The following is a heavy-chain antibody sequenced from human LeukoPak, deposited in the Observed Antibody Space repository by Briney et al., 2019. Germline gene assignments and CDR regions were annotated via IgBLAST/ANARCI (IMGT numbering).Heavy chain of an antibody. CDR1: GYSFTSYW. D-gene: IGHD5-18*01. CDR3: ASRGLSSYGTPDAFDI. Sequence: GESLRISFKGSGYSFTSYWISWVRQMPGKGLEWMGRIDPSDSYTNYSPSFQGHVTISADKSISTAYLQWSSLKASDTAMYYCASRGLSSYGTPDAFDIWGQGTMVTVSS. V-gene: IGHV5-10-1*01. J-gene: IGHJ3*02. CDR2: IDPSDSYT.